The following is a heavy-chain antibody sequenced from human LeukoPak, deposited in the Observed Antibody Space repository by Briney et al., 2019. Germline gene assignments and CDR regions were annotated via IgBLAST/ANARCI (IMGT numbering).Heavy chain of an antibody. V-gene: IGHV3-20*04. J-gene: IGHJ4*02. CDR3: ARDLSASWYSLGF. Sequence: GGSLRLSCAASGLTVADYGMSWVRQAPRKGLEWVSGIDWSGESTSYADSVKGRFTISRDNSENTLYLHMNNLRAEDTALYYSARDLSASWYSLGFWGRGTLVTVSS. D-gene: IGHD6-13*01. CDR2: IDWSGEST. CDR1: GLTVADYG.